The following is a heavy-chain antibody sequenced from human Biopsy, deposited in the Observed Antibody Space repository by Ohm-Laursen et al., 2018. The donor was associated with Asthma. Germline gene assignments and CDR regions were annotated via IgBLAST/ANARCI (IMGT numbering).Heavy chain of an antibody. J-gene: IGHJ4*02. D-gene: IGHD2-2*01. V-gene: IGHV1-69*01. CDR1: GGTFNTYV. CDR2: IDSVFGTT. CDR3: ARKAGSCISRTCYSLDF. Sequence: SSVKVSCKSLGGTFNTYVIGWVRQAPGHGLGWMGGIDSVFGTTTYPQKFQDRVTITADDSTSTVYMELSSLRSEDPAVNYCARKAGSCISRTCYSLDFWGQGTLVTVSS.